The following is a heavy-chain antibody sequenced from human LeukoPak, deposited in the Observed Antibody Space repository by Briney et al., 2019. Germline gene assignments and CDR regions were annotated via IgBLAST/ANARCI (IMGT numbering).Heavy chain of an antibody. CDR2: IYYSGST. V-gene: IGHV4-59*08. CDR1: GGSISSYY. J-gene: IGHJ2*01. CDR3: ARQLAYYYDSSGQAENWYFDL. D-gene: IGHD3-22*01. Sequence: SETLSLTCSVSGGSISSYYWSWIRQPPGKGLEWIGYIYYSGSTNYNPPLKSRVTISVDTSKNQFSLKLSSVTAADTAVYYCARQLAYYYDSSGQAENWYFDLWGRGTLVTVSS.